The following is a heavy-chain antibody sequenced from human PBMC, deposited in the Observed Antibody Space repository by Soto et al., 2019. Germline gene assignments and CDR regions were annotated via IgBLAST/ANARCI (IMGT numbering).Heavy chain of an antibody. CDR1: GYTFNGYY. CDR3: ARGSASCAD. V-gene: IGHV1-2*02. Sequence: QVQLVQSGAEVKKPGASVKLSCKASGYTFNGYYMQWLRQAPGQGLEWMGWINPNNGNTKYAQKFQGRVTMTSDTSISTAFMEMTRLTSDDTAVYYCARGSASCADWGQGSLVTVSP. J-gene: IGHJ4*02. D-gene: IGHD2-2*01. CDR2: INPNNGNT.